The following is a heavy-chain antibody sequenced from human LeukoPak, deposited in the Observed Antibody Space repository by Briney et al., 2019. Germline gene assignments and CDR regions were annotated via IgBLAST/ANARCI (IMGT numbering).Heavy chain of an antibody. CDR2: MNPHNGNT. V-gene: IGHV1-8*01. D-gene: IGHD2-21*01. J-gene: IGHJ3*02. Sequence: ASVKVSCKASGYTFTTNDINWVRQATGQGLEWVGWMNPHNGNTGYAQKFQGRVTLTRNISISTAYMELRSLTSDGTAVYYCARALNIMWASNAFDIWGRGTMVTVSS. CDR3: ARALNIMWASNAFDI. CDR1: GYTFTTND.